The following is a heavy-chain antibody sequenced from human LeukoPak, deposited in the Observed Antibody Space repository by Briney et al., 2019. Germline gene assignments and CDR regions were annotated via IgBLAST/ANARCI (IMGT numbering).Heavy chain of an antibody. CDR2: ISAYNGNT. V-gene: IGHV1-18*01. Sequence: ASVKVSCKASGYTFTSYGISWVRQAPGQGLEWMGWISAYNGNTNYAQNFQGRVTVTTDTSTSTAYMELRSLRSDDTAVYYCARGGFDSSGYYFRDYWGQGTLVTVSS. CDR3: ARGGFDSSGYYFRDY. CDR1: GYTFTSYG. J-gene: IGHJ4*02. D-gene: IGHD3-22*01.